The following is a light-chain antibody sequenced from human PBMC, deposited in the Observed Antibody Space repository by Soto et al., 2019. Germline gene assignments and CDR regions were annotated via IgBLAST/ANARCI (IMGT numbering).Light chain of an antibody. CDR1: SGHSSYA. Sequence: QLVLTQSPSASASLGASVKLTCTLSSGHSSYALAWHQQQPEKCPRYLMTLNSAGGPSKGDGIPDRFSGSSSGAERYLTISSLQSDDEDDYYCQTWGTGLLVFGVRTKLTVL. CDR2: LNSAGGP. V-gene: IGLV4-69*01. J-gene: IGLJ3*02. CDR3: QTWGTGLLV.